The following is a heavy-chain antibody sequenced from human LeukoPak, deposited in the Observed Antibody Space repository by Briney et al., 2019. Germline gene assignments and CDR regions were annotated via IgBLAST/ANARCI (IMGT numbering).Heavy chain of an antibody. CDR3: ARRYGAHIAVVTATGAFDI. J-gene: IGHJ3*02. CDR2: IKQDGSEK. V-gene: IGHV3-7*01. D-gene: IGHD2-21*02. CDR1: GFTFSSYW. Sequence: PGRSLRLSCAASGFTFSSYWMSWVRQAPGKGLEWVANIKQDGSEKDYVDSVKGRFTISRDNAKNSLYLQMNSLRAEDTAVYYCARRYGAHIAVVTATGAFDIWGQGTMVTVSS.